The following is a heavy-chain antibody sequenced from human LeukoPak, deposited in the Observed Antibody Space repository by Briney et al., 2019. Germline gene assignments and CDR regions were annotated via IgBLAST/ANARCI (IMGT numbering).Heavy chain of an antibody. V-gene: IGHV3-7*01. CDR3: ARDSNPNDGQVFYDAFDI. Sequence: GGSLRLSCAASGFTFSSYWMTWVRQAPGKGLEWVANIKRDGSEKHYVDSVKGRFTISRDNAKNSLYLQMNSLRAEDTAVYFCARDSNPNDGQVFYDAFDIWGQGTMVTVSS. D-gene: IGHD5/OR15-5a*01. CDR2: IKRDGSEK. CDR1: GFTFSSYW. J-gene: IGHJ3*02.